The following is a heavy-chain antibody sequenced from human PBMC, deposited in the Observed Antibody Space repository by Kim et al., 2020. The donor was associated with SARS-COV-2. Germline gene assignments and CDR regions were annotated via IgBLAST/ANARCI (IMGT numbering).Heavy chain of an antibody. CDR1: GFTFSSYS. CDR2: ISSSSSTI. Sequence: GGSLRLSCAASGFTFSSYSMNWVRQAPGKGLEWVSYISSSSSTIYYADSVKGRFTISRDNAKNSLYLQMNSLRDEDTAVHYCARDSRGPHQIYSNYFDYWGQGTLVTVSS. CDR3: ARDSRGPHQIYSNYFDY. D-gene: IGHD4-4*01. J-gene: IGHJ4*02. V-gene: IGHV3-48*02.